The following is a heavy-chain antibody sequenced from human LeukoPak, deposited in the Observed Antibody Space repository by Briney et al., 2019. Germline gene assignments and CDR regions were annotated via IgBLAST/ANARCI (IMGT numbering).Heavy chain of an antibody. CDR3: AKAQPTVPTGAIYFDY. V-gene: IGHV3-23*01. CDR1: GFTFSSYA. J-gene: IGHJ4*02. Sequence: GGSLRLSCAASGFTFSSYAMSWVRQAPGKGLEWVSAISGSGGSTYYADSVKGRFTISRDNSKNTLYLQMNSLRAEDTAVYYCAKAQPTVPTGAIYFDYWGQGTLVTVSS. CDR2: ISGSGGST. D-gene: IGHD4-17*01.